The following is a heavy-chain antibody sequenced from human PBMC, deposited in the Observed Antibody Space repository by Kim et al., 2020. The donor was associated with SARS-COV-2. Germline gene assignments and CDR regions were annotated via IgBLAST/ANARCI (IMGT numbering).Heavy chain of an antibody. CDR3: ARDSCSSTSCDAFDI. J-gene: IGHJ3*02. CDR1: GFTFSSYW. Sequence: GGSLRLSCAASGFTFSSYWMHWVRQAPGKGLVWVSRINSDGSSTSYADSVKGRFTISRDNAKNTLYLQMNSLIAEDTAVYYCARDSCSSTSCDAFDIWGQGTMVTVSS. D-gene: IGHD2-2*01. V-gene: IGHV3-74*01. CDR2: INSDGSST.